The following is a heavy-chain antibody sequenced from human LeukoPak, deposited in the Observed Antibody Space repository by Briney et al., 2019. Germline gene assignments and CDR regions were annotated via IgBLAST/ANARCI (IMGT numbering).Heavy chain of an antibody. Sequence: GATVKVSCKASGYTFTGYYMHWVRQAPGQGLEWMGWINPNSGGTNYAQKFQGRVTMTRDTSISTAYMELSRLRSDDTAVYYCARTPSDYDSSGYYDYWGQGTLVTVSS. CDR3: ARTPSDYDSSGYYDY. D-gene: IGHD3-22*01. CDR2: INPNSGGT. V-gene: IGHV1-2*02. CDR1: GYTFTGYY. J-gene: IGHJ4*02.